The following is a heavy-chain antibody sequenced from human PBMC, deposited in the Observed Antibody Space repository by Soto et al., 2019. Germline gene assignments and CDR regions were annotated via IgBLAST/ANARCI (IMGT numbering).Heavy chain of an antibody. Sequence: RLSCAASGFTFSSYGMHWVRQAPGKGLEWVAVISYDGSNKYYADSVKGRFTISRDNSKNTLYLQMNSLRAEDTAVYYCAKEVVAATRFDYYYYYGMDVWGQGTTVTVSS. V-gene: IGHV3-30*18. J-gene: IGHJ6*02. CDR2: ISYDGSNK. CDR1: GFTFSSYG. CDR3: AKEVVAATRFDYYYYYGMDV. D-gene: IGHD2-15*01.